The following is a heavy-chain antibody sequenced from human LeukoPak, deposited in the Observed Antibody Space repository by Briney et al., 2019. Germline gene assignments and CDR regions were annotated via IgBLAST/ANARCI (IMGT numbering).Heavy chain of an antibody. J-gene: IGHJ3*02. CDR3: ARDFSDEAFDI. CDR2: IKEYGSEK. D-gene: IGHD3-3*01. Sequence: GGSLRLSCAASGFTFSKYWMNWVRQAPGRGLEWVANIKEYGSEKNYVDFVKGRFTISRDNAKNSLYLQMNSLRAEDTAVYHCARDFSDEAFDIWGQGTMVTVCS. CDR1: GFTFSKYW. V-gene: IGHV3-7*01.